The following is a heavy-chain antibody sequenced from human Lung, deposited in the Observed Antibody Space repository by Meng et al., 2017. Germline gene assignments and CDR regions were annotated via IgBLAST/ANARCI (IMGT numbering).Heavy chain of an antibody. J-gene: IGHJ4*02. D-gene: IGHD6-13*01. CDR2: INPKSGDT. V-gene: IGHV1-2*06. CDR3: ARDEDISAAGKLFGDY. Sequence: SVKVSCKASGYTFPDYWLHWVRRAPGQGLEWMGRINPKSGDTHYAQRFQGRVTMTGDTSISTAYMELSGLRSCDTAMYYCARDEDISAAGKLFGDYWGQGTLVTVSS. CDR1: GYTFPDYW.